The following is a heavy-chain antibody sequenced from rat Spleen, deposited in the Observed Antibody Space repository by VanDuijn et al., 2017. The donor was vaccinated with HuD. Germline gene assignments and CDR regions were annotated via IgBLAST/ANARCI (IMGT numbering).Heavy chain of an antibody. CDR2: ITNTGDKI. Sequence: EVQLVESGGGLVQPGRSLKLSCVASGFRFNKYWMNWIRQAPGKGLEWVASITNTGDKIYYQDSVKGRFTVSRDNAQNTLDLQMDSLRSEDTATYYCARENYYSGDYWGQGVMVTVSS. J-gene: IGHJ2*01. CDR1: GFRFNKYW. CDR3: ARENYYSGDY. V-gene: IGHV5-31*01. D-gene: IGHD1-1*01.